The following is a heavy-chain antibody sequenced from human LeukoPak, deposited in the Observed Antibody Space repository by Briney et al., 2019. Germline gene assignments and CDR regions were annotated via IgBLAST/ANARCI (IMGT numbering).Heavy chain of an antibody. J-gene: IGHJ3*02. CDR3: AKGLTLSGHMSGYPFGAFET. D-gene: IGHD3-9*01. V-gene: IGHV3-30*18. Sequence: QPGRSLRLSCAASGFTFSSYGMHWVRQAPGKGLEWVAVISYDGSNKYYADSVKGRFTISRDNSKNTLYLQMNSLRAEDTAMYYCAKGLTLSGHMSGYPFGAFETWGQGTMVTVSS. CDR2: ISYDGSNK. CDR1: GFTFSSYG.